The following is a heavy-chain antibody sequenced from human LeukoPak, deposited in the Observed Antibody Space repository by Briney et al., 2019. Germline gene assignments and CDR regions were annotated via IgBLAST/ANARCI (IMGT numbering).Heavy chain of an antibody. J-gene: IGHJ4*02. V-gene: IGHV3-30*04. CDR1: GFTFSSYA. D-gene: IGHD5-24*01. Sequence: GGSLRLSCAASGFTFSSYAMHWVRQAPGKGLEWVAVISYDGSNKYYADSVKGRFTISRDNSKNTLYLQMNSLRAEDTAVYYCARGVRWLQLIPTLYFDYWGQGTLVTVSS. CDR2: ISYDGSNK. CDR3: ARGVRWLQLIPTLYFDY.